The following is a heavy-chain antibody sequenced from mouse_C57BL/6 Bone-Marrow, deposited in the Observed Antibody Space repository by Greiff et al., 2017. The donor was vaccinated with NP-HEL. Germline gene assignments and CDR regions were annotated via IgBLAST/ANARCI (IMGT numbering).Heavy chain of an antibody. CDR2: ISDGGSYT. D-gene: IGHD2-1*01. CDR3: APYGKTYAMDY. V-gene: IGHV5-4*03. J-gene: IGHJ4*01. CDR1: GFTFSSYA. Sequence: EVKLVESGGGLVKPGGSLKLSCAASGFTFSSYAMSWVRQTPEKRLEWVATISDGGSYTYYPDNVKGRFTISRDNAKNNLYLQMSHLKSEDTAMYYYAPYGKTYAMDYWGQGTSVTVSS.